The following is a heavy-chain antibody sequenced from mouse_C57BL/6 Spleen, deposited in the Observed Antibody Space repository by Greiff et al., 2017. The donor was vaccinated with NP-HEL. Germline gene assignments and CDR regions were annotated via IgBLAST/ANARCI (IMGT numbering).Heavy chain of an antibody. CDR3: TTDSSGSGAY. CDR1: GFTFSSYA. J-gene: IGHJ3*01. CDR2: ISSGGDYI. V-gene: IGHV5-9-1*02. D-gene: IGHD3-2*02. Sequence: EVKLVESGEGLVKPGGSLKLSCAASGFTFSSYAMSWVRQTPEKRLEWVAYISSGGDYIYYADTVKGRFTISRDNARNTLYLQMSSLKSEDTAMYYCTTDSSGSGAYWGQGTLVTVSA.